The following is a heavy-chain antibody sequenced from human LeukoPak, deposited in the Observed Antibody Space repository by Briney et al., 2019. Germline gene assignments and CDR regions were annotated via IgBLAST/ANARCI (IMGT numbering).Heavy chain of an antibody. J-gene: IGHJ4*02. Sequence: GGSLRLSCAASGFTFSSYGMHWVRQAPGKGLEWVAVISYDGSNKYYADSVKGRLTISRDNSKNTLYLQMNSLRAEDTAVYYCASTPKLGYSGLDYWGQGTLVTVSS. D-gene: IGHD3-16*01. CDR3: ASTPKLGYSGLDY. CDR2: ISYDGSNK. CDR1: GFTFSSYG. V-gene: IGHV3-30*03.